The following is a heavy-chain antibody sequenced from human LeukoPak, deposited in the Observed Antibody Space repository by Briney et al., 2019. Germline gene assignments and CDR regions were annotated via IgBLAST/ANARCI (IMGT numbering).Heavy chain of an antibody. Sequence: SETLSLTCTVSGGSISSYYWSWIRQPPGKGLEWIGYIYHSGSTNYNPSLKSRVTISVDTSKNQFSLKLSSVTAADTAVYYCATVGDGSGTKLRNGMDVWGHGTKFTVSS. V-gene: IGHV4-59*01. CDR3: ATVGDGSGTKLRNGMDV. CDR1: GGSISSYY. CDR2: IYHSGST. J-gene: IGHJ6*02. D-gene: IGHD3-10*01.